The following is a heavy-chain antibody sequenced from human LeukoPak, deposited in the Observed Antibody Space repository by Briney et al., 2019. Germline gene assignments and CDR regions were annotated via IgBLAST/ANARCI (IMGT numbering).Heavy chain of an antibody. CDR2: ISYDGSNK. J-gene: IGHJ4*02. CDR3: ARDFRASGQWLGAPYVDY. CDR1: GFIFSRYA. D-gene: IGHD6-19*01. V-gene: IGHV3-30*04. Sequence: GGSLRLSCAASGFIFSRYAMHWVRQAPGKGLEWVAVISYDGSNKYYADSVKGRFTISRDNSKNTLYLQMNSLRAEDTAVYYCARDFRASGQWLGAPYVDYWGQGTLVTVSS.